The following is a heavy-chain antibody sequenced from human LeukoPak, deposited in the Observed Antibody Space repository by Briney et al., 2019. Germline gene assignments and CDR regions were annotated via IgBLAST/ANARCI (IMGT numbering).Heavy chain of an antibody. CDR2: IWYDGSNQ. Sequence: PGRSLRLSCAASGFTFRNHGMHWIGQVPGKGLEWVAVIWYDGSNQTYADYVKGRFTIPRDTSKNILYLQLNSLRDKATVVFYCAKDLSTRYFDYWGQGTLVTVSS. CDR3: AKDLSTRYFDY. CDR1: GFTFRNHG. V-gene: IGHV3-33*06. J-gene: IGHJ4*02. D-gene: IGHD1-1*01.